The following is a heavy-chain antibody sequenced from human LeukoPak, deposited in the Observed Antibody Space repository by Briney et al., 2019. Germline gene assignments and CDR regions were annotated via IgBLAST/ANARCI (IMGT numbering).Heavy chain of an antibody. CDR2: IYSGGST. Sequence: GGSLRLSCAASGFTVSSNYMSWVRQAPGKGLEWVSVIYSGGSTYYADSVKGRFTISRDDSKNTLFLQMNSLRAEDTAVYYCARAAPYSLWGQGTLVTVSS. V-gene: IGHV3-53*01. CDR1: GFTVSSNY. J-gene: IGHJ4*02. CDR3: ARAAPYSL. D-gene: IGHD6-13*01.